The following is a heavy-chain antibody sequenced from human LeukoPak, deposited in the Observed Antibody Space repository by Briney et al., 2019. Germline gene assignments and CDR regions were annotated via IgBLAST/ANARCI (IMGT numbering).Heavy chain of an antibody. Sequence: GGFLRLSCAASGFTFRTYTMSWVRQAPGKGLVWVSHINSDGSNIKYGDSVKGRFTISRDNAKNTLSLQMNSLRAEDTAVYYCARGSPLGGNWGQGTLVTVSS. CDR3: ARGSPLGGN. CDR1: GFTFRTYT. CDR2: INSDGSNI. J-gene: IGHJ4*02. V-gene: IGHV3-74*03.